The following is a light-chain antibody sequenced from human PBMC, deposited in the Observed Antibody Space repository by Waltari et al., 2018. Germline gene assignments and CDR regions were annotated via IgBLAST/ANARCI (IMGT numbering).Light chain of an antibody. J-gene: IGLJ2*01. Sequence: QSPLTQPASASGSPGQPITISCTGTNSDVGVYNSVPWYQHPPGTAPKLLIYDVTKRPSGVSDRFLGSKSGNTAFLTIYDLQAEDEADYSCSSYTSSNALVFGGGTRLSVL. CDR2: DVT. V-gene: IGLV2-14*03. CDR1: NSDVGVYNS. CDR3: SSYTSSNALV.